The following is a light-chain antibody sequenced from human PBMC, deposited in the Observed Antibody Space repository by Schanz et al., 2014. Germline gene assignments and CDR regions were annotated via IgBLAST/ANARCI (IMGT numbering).Light chain of an antibody. CDR2: GAS. CDR1: QGVSTN. Sequence: PGERATLSCRASQGVSTNLAWYQQRPGQPPRLLIYGASSRATGIPDRFSGSGSGTDFTLTISRLEPEDFAVYYCQQYGSSSWTFGQGTKVEIK. V-gene: IGKV3-20*01. CDR3: QQYGSSSWT. J-gene: IGKJ1*01.